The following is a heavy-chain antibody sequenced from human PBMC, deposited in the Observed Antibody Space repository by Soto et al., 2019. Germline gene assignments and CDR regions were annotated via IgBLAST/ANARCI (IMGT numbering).Heavy chain of an antibody. CDR1: GFTCSNYA. V-gene: IGHV3-30*04. Sequence: QVPLAASGGGVVQPGRSLRLSCAASGFTCSNYAMRWVRQAPGAGKELVAVISYEGRNKYYADSVKGLCTTSRDSSKKTLYLQLNSMRAKDTAVYYCALGGEVDVCGWSAYWGPGTIVTVSS. CDR2: ISYEGRNK. J-gene: IGHJ4*02. CDR3: ALGGEVDVCGWSAY. D-gene: IGHD6-19*01.